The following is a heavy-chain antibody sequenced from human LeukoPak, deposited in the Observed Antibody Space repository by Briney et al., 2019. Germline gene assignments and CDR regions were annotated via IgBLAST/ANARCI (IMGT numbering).Heavy chain of an antibody. D-gene: IGHD6-13*01. J-gene: IGHJ6*02. Sequence: PSETLSLTCTVSGGSISSGDYYWSWIRQPPGKGLEWIGYIYYSGGTYYNPSLKSRVTISVDTSKNQFSLKLSSVTAADTAVYYCARAPGIAAAGHHYYYGMDVWGQGTTVTVSS. CDR2: IYYSGGT. V-gene: IGHV4-30-4*01. CDR1: GGSISSGDYY. CDR3: ARAPGIAAAGHHYYYGMDV.